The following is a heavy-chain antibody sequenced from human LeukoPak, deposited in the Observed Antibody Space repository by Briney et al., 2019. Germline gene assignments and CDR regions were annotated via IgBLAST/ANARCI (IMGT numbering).Heavy chain of an antibody. J-gene: IGHJ3*02. V-gene: IGHV4-59*01. Sequence: SETLSLTCTVSGGSISSYYWSWIRQPPGKGLEWIGYIYYSGSTNYNPSLKSRVTISVDTSKNQFSLKLSSVPAADTAVYYCARFGYDAFDIWGQGTMVTVSS. CDR3: ARFGYDAFDI. CDR1: GGSISSYY. D-gene: IGHD3-16*01. CDR2: IYYSGST.